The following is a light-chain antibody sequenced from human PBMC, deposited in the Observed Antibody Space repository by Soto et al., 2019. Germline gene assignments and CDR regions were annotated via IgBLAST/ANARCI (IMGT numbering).Light chain of an antibody. CDR3: LQDYSYPWT. CDR1: QGIRND. Sequence: ASQFAPYPTTLSAGVGGRVTITCRASQGIRNDLGWYQQKPGKAPKLLIYAASSLQSGVPSRFSGSASGTDFTLTISSLQPEDFATYYCLQDYSYPWTFGQGTRWIS. J-gene: IGKJ1*01. V-gene: IGKV1-6*01. CDR2: AAS.